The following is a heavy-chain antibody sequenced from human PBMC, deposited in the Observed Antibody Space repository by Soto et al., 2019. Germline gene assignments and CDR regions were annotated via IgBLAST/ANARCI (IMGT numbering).Heavy chain of an antibody. D-gene: IGHD2-2*01. CDR1: GFTFSNYG. CDR2: ISGSGGST. J-gene: IGHJ4*02. Sequence: GGSLRLSWAASGFTFSNYGINWVRQAPGKGLEWVSVISGSGGSTYFADSVKGRFTISRDTSTNTLYLQMNSLRVEDTAVYYCASFGPPSASRARFDYWGQGTLVTGSS. V-gene: IGHV3-23*01. CDR3: ASFGPPSASRARFDY.